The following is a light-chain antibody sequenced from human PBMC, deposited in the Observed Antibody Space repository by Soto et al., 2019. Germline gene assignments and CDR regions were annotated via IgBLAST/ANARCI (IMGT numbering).Light chain of an antibody. J-gene: IGLJ1*01. CDR1: SSDIGGYKY. V-gene: IGLV2-14*01. CDR2: DVS. Sequence: QSALTQPASVSGSPGQSLTISCTGTSSDIGGYKYVSWYKQKPDKAPKLIIYDVSYRPSGVSDRFSGSKSGNTASLTISGLQAEDEGDYYCISYTSINTHVFGTGTKVTVL. CDR3: ISYTSINTHV.